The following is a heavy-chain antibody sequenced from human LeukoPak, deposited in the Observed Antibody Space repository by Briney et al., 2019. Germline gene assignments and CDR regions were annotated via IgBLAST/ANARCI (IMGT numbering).Heavy chain of an antibody. V-gene: IGHV1-18*01. Sequence: GASVKVSCKASGYTFTSYGISWVRQAPGQGLEWMGWISAYNGNTNYAQKFQGRVTIAADKSTSTAYMELSSLQSEDTAAYYCARAVQETTGGLFDYWGQGTLVTVSP. J-gene: IGHJ4*02. D-gene: IGHD4-17*01. CDR2: ISAYNGNT. CDR3: ARAVQETTGGLFDY. CDR1: GYTFTSYG.